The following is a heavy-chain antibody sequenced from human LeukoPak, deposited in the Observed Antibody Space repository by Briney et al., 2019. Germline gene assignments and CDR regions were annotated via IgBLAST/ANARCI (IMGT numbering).Heavy chain of an antibody. CDR3: ARGRNYYGSGSYLDLDY. J-gene: IGHJ4*02. D-gene: IGHD3-10*01. V-gene: IGHV4-30-2*01. Sequence: SETLSLTCAVSGGSISSGGYSWSWIRQPPGKGLEWIGYIYHSGSIYYNPSLKSRVTISVDRSKNQFSLKLSSVTAADTAVYYCARGRNYYGSGSYLDLDYWGQGTLVTVSS. CDR1: GGSISSGGYS. CDR2: IYHSGSI.